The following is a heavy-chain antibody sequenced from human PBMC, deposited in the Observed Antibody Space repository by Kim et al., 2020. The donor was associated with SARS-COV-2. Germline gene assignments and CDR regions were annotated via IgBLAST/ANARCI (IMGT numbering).Heavy chain of an antibody. J-gene: IGHJ4*02. CDR1: GGSISSSSYY. V-gene: IGHV4-39*07. CDR3: ARVVRDTGGFDY. Sequence: SETLSLTCTVSGGSISSSSYYWGWIRQPPGKGLGWIGSIYYSGSTYYNPSLKSRVTISVDTSKNQFSLKLSSVTAADTAVYYCARVVRDTGGFDYWGQGTLVTVSS. D-gene: IGHD3-10*01. CDR2: IYYSGST.